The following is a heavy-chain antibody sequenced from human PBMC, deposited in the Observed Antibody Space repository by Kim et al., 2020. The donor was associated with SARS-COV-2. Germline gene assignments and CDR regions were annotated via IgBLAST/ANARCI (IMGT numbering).Heavy chain of an antibody. V-gene: IGHV4-34*01. Sequence: PDLKSRVTISVDTSKNQFSLKLSSVTAADTAVYYCARGGSSWYRGYYFDYWGQGTLVTVSS. CDR3: ARGGSSWYRGYYFDY. D-gene: IGHD6-13*01. J-gene: IGHJ4*02.